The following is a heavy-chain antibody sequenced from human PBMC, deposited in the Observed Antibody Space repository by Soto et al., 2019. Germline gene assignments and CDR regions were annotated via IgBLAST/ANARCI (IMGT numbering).Heavy chain of an antibody. J-gene: IGHJ6*02. Sequence: PSETLSLTCTVSGDSIRSYYLSWIRQPPGKGLEWIGYIYYTGNTNYNPSLKSRVTISVDTSKNQFSLKLSSVTAADTAVYYCARNMVRGVLGRDFYYYGMDVWGQGTTVTVSS. V-gene: IGHV4-59*08. CDR1: GDSIRSYY. D-gene: IGHD3-10*01. CDR3: ARNMVRGVLGRDFYYYGMDV. CDR2: IYYTGNT.